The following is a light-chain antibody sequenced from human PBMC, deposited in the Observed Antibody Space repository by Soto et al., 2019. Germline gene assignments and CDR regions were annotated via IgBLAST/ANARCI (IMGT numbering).Light chain of an antibody. J-gene: IGKJ4*01. V-gene: IGKV3-20*01. CDR1: QSVSSTY. Sequence: EIVLTQSPGTLSLSPGERATLSCRASQSVSSTYLAWYQQKPGQAPRLLIYGASSRATGIPDRFSGSGSGTDFPLTISRLETEDFEVYYCQHYGSLVLTFGGGTKVEIK. CDR2: GAS. CDR3: QHYGSLVLT.